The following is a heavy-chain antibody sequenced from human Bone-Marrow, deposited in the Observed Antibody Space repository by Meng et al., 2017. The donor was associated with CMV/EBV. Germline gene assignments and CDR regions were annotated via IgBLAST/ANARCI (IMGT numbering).Heavy chain of an antibody. CDR1: GFTFGYYY. V-gene: IGHV3-7*01. Sequence: GESLKISCAASGFTFGYYYMSWVRQAPQKGPEWVATIKEDGSEEYYVDSVKSRFTLSRDNAKNSLYLQMNSLRAEDTAVYYCARYHWGGSCWDHWGRGPLVTVYS. D-gene: IGHD2-15*01. CDR3: ARYHWGGSCWDH. CDR2: IKEDGSEE. J-gene: IGHJ4*02.